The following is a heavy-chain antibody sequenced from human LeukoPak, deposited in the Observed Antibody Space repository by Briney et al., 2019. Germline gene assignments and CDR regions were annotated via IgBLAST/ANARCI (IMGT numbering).Heavy chain of an antibody. Sequence: ASVKVSCKASGYTFTSYDINWVRQATGQGLEWMGWMNPNSGNTGYAQKFQGRVTMTRNTSINTAYMELSSLRSEDTAVYCCATWNPGIAVTDPVGILYWGQGTLVTVSS. CDR3: ATWNPGIAVTDPVGILY. CDR2: MNPNSGNT. CDR1: GYTFTSYD. D-gene: IGHD6-13*01. V-gene: IGHV1-8*01. J-gene: IGHJ4*02.